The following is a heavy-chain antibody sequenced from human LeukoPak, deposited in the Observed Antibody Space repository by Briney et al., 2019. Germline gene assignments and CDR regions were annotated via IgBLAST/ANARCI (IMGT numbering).Heavy chain of an antibody. D-gene: IGHD5-18*01. V-gene: IGHV4-39*01. CDR1: DGSISSSSYY. CDR3: ASSWIQLWLYYFDY. J-gene: IGHJ4*02. CDR2: VYYSGST. Sequence: TSETLSLTCTDSDGSISSSSYYWGWIRQPPGKGLEWIGSVYYSGSTYYNPSLKSRVTISVDTSKNQFSLKLSSVTAADTAAYYCASSWIQLWLYYFDYWGQGTLVTVSS.